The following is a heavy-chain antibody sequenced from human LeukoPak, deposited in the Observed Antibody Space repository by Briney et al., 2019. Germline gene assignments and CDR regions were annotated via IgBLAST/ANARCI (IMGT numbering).Heavy chain of an antibody. CDR1: GDTFSSYA. D-gene: IGHD3-16*01. CDR2: ITPFLGIA. J-gene: IGHJ4*02. Sequence: GASVKVSCKASGDTFSSYAINWVRQAPGQGPEWMGRITPFLGIANYPQKFQGRVTITADESTTTVYMELSSLRSEDTAVYYCAREACREVGLMRPRLGGQDCRYDHWGQGTLVTVSS. V-gene: IGHV1-69*04. CDR3: AREACREVGLMRPRLGGQDCRYDH.